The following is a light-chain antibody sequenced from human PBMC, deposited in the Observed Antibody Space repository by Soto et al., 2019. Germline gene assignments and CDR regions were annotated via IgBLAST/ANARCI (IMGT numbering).Light chain of an antibody. CDR3: TSYSRYRVLV. J-gene: IGLJ3*02. CDR1: SSDIGGYKY. V-gene: IGLV2-14*01. CDR2: EVS. Sequence: QSALTQPASVSGSLGQSITISCTGTSSDIGGYKYVSWYQQHPGKAPKLIIFEVSNRPSGVSDRFSGSNPGNTASLTISGLQAEDEADYYCTSYSRYRVLVFGGGTKVTVL.